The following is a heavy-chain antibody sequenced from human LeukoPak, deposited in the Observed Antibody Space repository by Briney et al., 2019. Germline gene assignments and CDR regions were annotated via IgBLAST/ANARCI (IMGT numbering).Heavy chain of an antibody. V-gene: IGHV1-46*01. Sequence: ASVKVSCKASGYTFTSYYMHWVRQAPGQGLEWMGIINSSGGSTSYAQKFQGRVTMTRDMSTSTVYMELSSLRSEDTAVYYCARGGSSTSRYYYYYMDVWGKGTTVTVSS. CDR3: ARGGSSTSRYYYYYMDV. CDR1: GYTFTSYY. D-gene: IGHD2-2*01. J-gene: IGHJ6*03. CDR2: INSSGGST.